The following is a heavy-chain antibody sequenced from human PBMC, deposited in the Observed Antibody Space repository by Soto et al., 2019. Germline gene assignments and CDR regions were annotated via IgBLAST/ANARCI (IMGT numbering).Heavy chain of an antibody. Sequence: SETLSLTCTVSGGSISSGGYYWSWIRQHPGKGLEWIGYIYYSGSTYYNPSLKSRVTISVDTSKNQFSLKLSSVTAADTAVYYCARALRFLHWFDPWGQGTLVTVSS. CDR3: ARALRFLHWFDP. CDR1: GGSISSGGYY. D-gene: IGHD3-3*01. J-gene: IGHJ5*02. CDR2: IYYSGST. V-gene: IGHV4-31*03.